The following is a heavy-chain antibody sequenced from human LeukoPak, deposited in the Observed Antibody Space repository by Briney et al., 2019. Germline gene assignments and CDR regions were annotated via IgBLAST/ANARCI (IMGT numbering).Heavy chain of an antibody. V-gene: IGHV3-9*01. Sequence: GGSLRLSCAASGFTFDDYAMHWVRQAPGKGLEWVSGISWNSGSIGYADSVKGRFTISRDNAKNSLYLQMNSLRAEDTAVYYCARDRQQLADYWGQGTLVTVSS. CDR1: GFTFDDYA. CDR3: ARDRQQLADY. J-gene: IGHJ4*02. D-gene: IGHD6-13*01. CDR2: ISWNSGSI.